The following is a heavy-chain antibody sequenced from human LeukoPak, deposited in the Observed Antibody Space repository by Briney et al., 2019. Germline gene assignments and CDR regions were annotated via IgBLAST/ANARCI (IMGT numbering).Heavy chain of an antibody. J-gene: IGHJ4*02. CDR3: ARGKRWLQSPFDY. CDR1: GGATSSYY. D-gene: IGHD5-24*01. V-gene: IGHV4-59*01. Sequence: SETLSLTCTVSGGATSSYYWSWIRQPPGKGREWIGYIQYSGSSNYNSSLKSRVTISVDASQNHFSLKVSSVTAADTAVYYCARGKRWLQSPFDYWGQGTLVTVSS. CDR2: IQYSGSS.